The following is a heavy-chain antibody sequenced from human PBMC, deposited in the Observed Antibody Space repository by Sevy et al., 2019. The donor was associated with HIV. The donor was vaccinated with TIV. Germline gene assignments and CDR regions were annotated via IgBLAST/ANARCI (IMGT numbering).Heavy chain of an antibody. J-gene: IGHJ6*02. Sequence: GGSLRLSCAASGFTFSTYDMHWVRQAPVKGLEWVACRRYDGSNKYYGDSVRGRFTISRDNSKSTLYVQLNSLRAEDTAVYYCARGRKTTQEWLEELDYYYGMDVWGQGTSVTVSS. CDR1: GFTFSTYD. D-gene: IGHD2-8*01. CDR3: ARGRKTTQEWLEELDYYYGMDV. CDR2: RRYDGSNK. V-gene: IGHV3-30*02.